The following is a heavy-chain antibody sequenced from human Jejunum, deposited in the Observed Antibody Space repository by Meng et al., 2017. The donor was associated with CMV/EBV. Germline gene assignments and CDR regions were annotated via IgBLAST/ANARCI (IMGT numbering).Heavy chain of an antibody. D-gene: IGHD3-9*01. CDR3: ARGINCTSISCAWRFFDQ. J-gene: IGHJ4*02. V-gene: IGHV1-69*05. Sequence: ISWVRQATGQGLEWMGGIIPMFGTIKSAQKFEGRLAITTDKSTNTAHMELNSLTSEDTAVYYCARGINCTSISCAWRFFDQWGLGTQVTVSS. CDR2: IIPMFGTI.